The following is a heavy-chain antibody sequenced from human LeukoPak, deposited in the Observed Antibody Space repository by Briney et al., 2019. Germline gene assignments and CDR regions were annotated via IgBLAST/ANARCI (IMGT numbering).Heavy chain of an antibody. CDR2: VSHSGGT. D-gene: IGHD3-10*01. CDR1: GFTFSSY. V-gene: IGHV4-34*01. J-gene: IGHJ3*02. Sequence: GSLRLSCGASGFTFSSYWSWIRQPPGKGLEWIGEVSHSGGTNYNPSLKSRVTISVDTSKNQFSLKLSSVTAADTAVYYCARRRISMVRGTRRQNAFDIWGQGTMVTVSS. CDR3: ARRRISMVRGTRRQNAFDI.